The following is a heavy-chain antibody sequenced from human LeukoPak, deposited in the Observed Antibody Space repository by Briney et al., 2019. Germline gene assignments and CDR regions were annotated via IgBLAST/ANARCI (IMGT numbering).Heavy chain of an antibody. Sequence: GGSLRLSCAASGFTFSTYAMHSVRQAPGKGLEWVALIRSDERDKYYADSAKSRFTISRDNSKGTVYLKMNSLRPEDTAVYYCAKDVYYDILTGYQAGLFDPWGQGTVVTVSS. CDR3: AKDVYYDILTGYQAGLFDP. CDR2: IRSDERDK. CDR1: GFTFSTYA. D-gene: IGHD3-9*01. J-gene: IGHJ5*02. V-gene: IGHV3-30*02.